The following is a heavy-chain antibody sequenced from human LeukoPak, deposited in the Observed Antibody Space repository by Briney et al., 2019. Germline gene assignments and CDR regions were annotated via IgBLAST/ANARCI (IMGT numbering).Heavy chain of an antibody. D-gene: IGHD3-10*01. J-gene: IGHJ4*02. CDR3: AGGPDGDEYFDY. CDR2: ISAYNGNT. CDR1: GYTFTIYG. Sequence: ASVTVSCKASGYTFTIYGISWVRQAPGQGLEWMGWISAYNGNTNYAQKLQGRVTMTTDTSTSTAYMELRSLRSDDTAVYYCAGGPDGDEYFDYWGQGTLVTVSS. V-gene: IGHV1-18*01.